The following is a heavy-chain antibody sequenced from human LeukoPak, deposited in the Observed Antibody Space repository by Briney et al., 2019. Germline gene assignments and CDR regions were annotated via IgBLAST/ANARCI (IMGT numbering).Heavy chain of an antibody. D-gene: IGHD2-2*01. Sequence: SVKVSCKASGGTFSSYAISWVRQAPGQGLEWMGGIIPIFGTANYAQKFQGRVTITADESTSTAYMELSSLRSEDTAVYYCARLGYCSSTSCHNWSQGTLVTVSS. V-gene: IGHV1-69*13. CDR3: ARLGYCSSTSCHN. CDR2: IIPIFGTA. CDR1: GGTFSSYA. J-gene: IGHJ4*02.